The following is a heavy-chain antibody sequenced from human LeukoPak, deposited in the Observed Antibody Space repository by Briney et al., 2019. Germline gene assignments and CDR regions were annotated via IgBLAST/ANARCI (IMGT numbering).Heavy chain of an antibody. V-gene: IGHV3-7*01. J-gene: IGHJ6*02. CDR3: ARGGCSGGSCYPYYYYYYGMDV. CDR2: IKQEGSEK. Sequence: GGSLRLSCAASGFTFSSYWMSWVRQAPGKGLEWVANIKQEGSEKYYVDSVKGRFTISRDHAKNSLYLQMNSLRAEDTAVYYCARGGCSGGSCYPYYYYYYGMDVWGQGTTVTVSS. CDR1: GFTFSSYW. D-gene: IGHD2-15*01.